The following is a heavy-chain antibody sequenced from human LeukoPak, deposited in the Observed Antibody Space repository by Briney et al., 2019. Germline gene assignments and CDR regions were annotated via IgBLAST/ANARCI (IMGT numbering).Heavy chain of an antibody. CDR1: GFTFSSYA. J-gene: IGHJ4*02. CDR2: ITGAGGTT. D-gene: IGHD3-22*01. V-gene: IGHV3-23*01. Sequence: GGSLRLSCAASGFTFSSYAMSWVRQAPGKGLEWVSTITGAGGTTYYADSVKGRFTISRDNAKNSLYLQMNSLRAEDTAVYYCAREGSYYYDSSGYYPVTFDYWGQGTLVTVSS. CDR3: AREGSYYYDSSGYYPVTFDY.